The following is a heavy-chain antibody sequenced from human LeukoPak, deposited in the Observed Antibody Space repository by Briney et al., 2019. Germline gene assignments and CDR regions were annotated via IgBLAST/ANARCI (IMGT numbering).Heavy chain of an antibody. J-gene: IGHJ4*02. Sequence: ASVKVSCKASGYTFTGYYMHWVRQAPGQGLEWMGWINPNSGGTNYAQKFQGRVTMTRDTSISTAYMELSRLRSDDTAVYYCARDRRGGSSWYYGVYWGQGTLATVSS. CDR3: ARDRRGGSSWYYGVY. V-gene: IGHV1-2*02. CDR1: GYTFTGYY. D-gene: IGHD6-13*01. CDR2: INPNSGGT.